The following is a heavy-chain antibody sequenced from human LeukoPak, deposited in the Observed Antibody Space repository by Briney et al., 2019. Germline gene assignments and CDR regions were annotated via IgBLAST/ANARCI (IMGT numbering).Heavy chain of an antibody. CDR3: AGTHAPVLRFLEWLLPFDY. CDR1: GGTFSSYA. D-gene: IGHD3-3*01. V-gene: IGHV1-69*13. Sequence: GASVKVSRKASGGTFSSYAISWVRQAPGQGLEWMGGIIPIFGTANYAQKFQGRVTITADESTSTAYMELSSLRSEDTAVYYCAGTHAPVLRFLEWLLPFDYWGQGTLVTVSS. CDR2: IIPIFGTA. J-gene: IGHJ4*02.